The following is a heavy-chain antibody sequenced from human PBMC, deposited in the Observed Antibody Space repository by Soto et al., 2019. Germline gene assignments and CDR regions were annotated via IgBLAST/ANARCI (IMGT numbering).Heavy chain of an antibody. CDR1: GSTFSNYA. Sequence: GGSLRLSCVASGSTFSNYAMSWVRQAPGKGLEWVSAMSGSGSTTYYADSVKGRLTISRDNSKNTLYLQMNSLRAEDTAVYYCAKSERIAAAGLSYYYYMDVWGKGTTVTVSS. CDR2: MSGSGSTT. V-gene: IGHV3-23*01. J-gene: IGHJ6*03. CDR3: AKSERIAAAGLSYYYYMDV. D-gene: IGHD6-13*01.